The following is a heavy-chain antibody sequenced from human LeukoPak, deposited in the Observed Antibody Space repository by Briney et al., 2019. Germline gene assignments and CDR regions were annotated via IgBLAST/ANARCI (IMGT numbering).Heavy chain of an antibody. CDR3: VRGDVVVAATSYNWFDS. CDR1: GYSFTTYW. D-gene: IGHD2-15*01. V-gene: IGHV5-51*01. Sequence: GESLKISCKGSGYSFTTYWIGWVRQMPGEGLEWMGIIYPGDSDTRYSPSFQGQVAISADESINTAYLQWGSLKASDTAMYYCVRGDVVVAATSYNWFDSWGQGTLVTVSS. CDR2: IYPGDSDT. J-gene: IGHJ5*01.